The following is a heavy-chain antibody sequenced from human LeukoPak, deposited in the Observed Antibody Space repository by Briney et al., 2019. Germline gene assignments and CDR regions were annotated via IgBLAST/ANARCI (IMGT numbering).Heavy chain of an antibody. CDR2: ICPDGAVT. CDR1: GFTFSTYC. J-gene: IGHJ4*02. V-gene: IGHV3-74*01. CDR3: VRDFRSADY. Sequence: GGSLRLSCAASGFTFSTYCMHWVRQAPGKGPMWVSRICPDGAVTNYADSVKARFIIPRDNARNTVYLQMNSLRVEDTAVYYCVRDFRSADYWGQGTLVTVSS.